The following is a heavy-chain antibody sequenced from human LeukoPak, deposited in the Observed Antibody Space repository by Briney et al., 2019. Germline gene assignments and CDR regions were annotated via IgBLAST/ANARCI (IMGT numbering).Heavy chain of an antibody. CDR2: INPSGGST. J-gene: IGHJ3*02. V-gene: IGHV1-46*01. CDR3: ASRPQLPPGAFDI. Sequence: ASVKVSCKASGYTFTSYYMHWVRQAPGQGLEWMGIINPSGGSTSYAQKFQGRVTMTRDTSTSTVYMELSSLRSEDAAVYYCASRPQLPPGAFDIWGQGTMVTVSS. CDR1: GYTFTSYY.